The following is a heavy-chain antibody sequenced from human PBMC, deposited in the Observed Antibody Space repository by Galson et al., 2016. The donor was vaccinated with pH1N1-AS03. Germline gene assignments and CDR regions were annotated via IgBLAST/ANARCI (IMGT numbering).Heavy chain of an antibody. CDR3: ARFGFTGSYYYAFDI. CDR2: IKHDGGEK. CDR1: GFTFSNAW. D-gene: IGHD1-26*01. V-gene: IGHV3-7*03. J-gene: IGHJ3*02. Sequence: SLRLSCAASGFTFSNAWMSWVRQAPGKGLEWVANIKHDGGEKYYVDSVKGRFTISRDNAKNSLYLQMNSLRLEDTAVYYCARFGFTGSYYYAFDIWGQGTMVTVSS.